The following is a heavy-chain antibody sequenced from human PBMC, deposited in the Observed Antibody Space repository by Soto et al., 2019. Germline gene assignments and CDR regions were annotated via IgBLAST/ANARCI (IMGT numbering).Heavy chain of an antibody. CDR1: GGTFSSYA. Sequence: AASVKVSCKASGGTFSSYAISWVRQAPGQGLEWMGGIIPIFGTANYAQKFQGRVTITADESTSTAYMELSSLRSEDTAVYYCARDVIAAAGLFDYWGQGTLVTVS. J-gene: IGHJ4*02. V-gene: IGHV1-69*13. CDR2: IIPIFGTA. CDR3: ARDVIAAAGLFDY. D-gene: IGHD6-13*01.